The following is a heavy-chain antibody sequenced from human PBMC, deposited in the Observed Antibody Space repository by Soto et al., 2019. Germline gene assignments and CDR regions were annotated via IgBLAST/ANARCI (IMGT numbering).Heavy chain of an antibody. CDR2: ISAYNGNT. J-gene: IGHJ6*02. Sequence: ASVKVSCKASGYTFTSYGISWVRQAPGQGLEWMGWISAYNGNTNYAQKLQGRVTMTTDTSTSTAYMELRSLRSDDTAVYYCARDGTTIFGVVIIWSTYYYYGMDVWGQGTTVT. CDR1: GYTFTSYG. D-gene: IGHD3-3*01. CDR3: ARDGTTIFGVVIIWSTYYYYGMDV. V-gene: IGHV1-18*01.